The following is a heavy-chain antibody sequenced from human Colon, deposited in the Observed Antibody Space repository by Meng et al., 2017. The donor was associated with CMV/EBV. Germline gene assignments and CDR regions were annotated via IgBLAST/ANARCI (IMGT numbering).Heavy chain of an antibody. V-gene: IGHV1-2*02. CDR3: ARGSQSQRLLDY. J-gene: IGHJ4*02. D-gene: IGHD6-25*01. CDR2: MNSNEGHT. Sequence: ASVKVSCKTSGYAFVDYYIHWVRQAPGQRLEWMGWMNSNEGHTVYTPHLRGRVSMTRDTYSNTAYMELTSLKSDDTAVYFCARGSQSQRLLDYWGQGTLVTVSS. CDR1: GYAFVDYY.